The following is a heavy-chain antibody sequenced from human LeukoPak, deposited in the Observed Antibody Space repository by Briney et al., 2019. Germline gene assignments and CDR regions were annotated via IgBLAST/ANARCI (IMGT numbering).Heavy chain of an antibody. Sequence: GGSLRLSCAASGFTFSSYGMHWVRQAPGKGLEWVAFIRYDGSNKYYADSVKGRFTISRDNSKNTLYLQMNSLRAEDTAVYYCAKDLSTIFSDYFDYWGQGTLVTVSS. V-gene: IGHV3-30*02. D-gene: IGHD3-3*01. CDR3: AKDLSTIFSDYFDY. CDR1: GFTFSSYG. CDR2: IRYDGSNK. J-gene: IGHJ4*02.